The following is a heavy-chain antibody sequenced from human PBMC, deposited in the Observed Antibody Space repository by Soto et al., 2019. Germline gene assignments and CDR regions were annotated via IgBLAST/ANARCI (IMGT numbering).Heavy chain of an antibody. CDR3: ARDHYDYGYSDY. V-gene: IGHV4-31*02. CDR2: IYYSGST. J-gene: IGHJ4*02. Sequence: SETLSLTCTVSGGSISSGGYYWSWIRQHPGKGLEWIGYIYYSGSTYYNPSLKSRVTISVDTSKNQFSLRLSSVTAADTAVYYCARDHYDYGYSDYWGQGALVTVSS. D-gene: IGHD3-16*01. CDR1: GGSISSGGYY.